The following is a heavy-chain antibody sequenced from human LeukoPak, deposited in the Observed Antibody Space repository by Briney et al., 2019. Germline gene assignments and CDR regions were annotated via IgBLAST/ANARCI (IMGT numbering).Heavy chain of an antibody. D-gene: IGHD3-10*01. CDR2: ISGYNGNT. J-gene: IGHJ4*02. Sequence: ASVKVSCKASGYTLTSYGFSWVRQAPGQGLECMGWISGYNGNTNYAQNPQGRVTMTIDTSTSTACMELRSLRSDDTAVYYCARDPAFRGAQMEYWGQGTLVTVSS. CDR1: GYTLTSYG. V-gene: IGHV1-18*01. CDR3: ARDPAFRGAQMEY.